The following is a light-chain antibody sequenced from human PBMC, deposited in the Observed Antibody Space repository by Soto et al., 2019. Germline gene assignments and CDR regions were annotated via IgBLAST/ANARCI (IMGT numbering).Light chain of an antibody. CDR1: QSVSSN. CDR3: QERSDGPLSYA. CDR2: DAS. V-gene: IGKV3-11*01. J-gene: IGKJ2*01. Sequence: EIVLTQSPATLSLSPGERATLSCRASQSVSSNLGWYQQKPGQAPRLLIYDASKRATGIPARFSGSGSGTDFTLTIGSREREDFAVYYCQERSDGPLSYAFGQGSNLAI.